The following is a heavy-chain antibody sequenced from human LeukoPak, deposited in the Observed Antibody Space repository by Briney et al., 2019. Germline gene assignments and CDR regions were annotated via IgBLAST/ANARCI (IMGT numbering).Heavy chain of an antibody. CDR2: IYYSGST. CDR1: NGSISSYY. CDR3: ATSPNYYDSLQY. V-gene: IGHV4-59*08. D-gene: IGHD3-22*01. Sequence: PSETLSLTCTVSNGSISSYYWSWIRQPPGKELEWIGYIYYSGSTNYNPSLKSRVTISVDTSKRQFSLKLTSVTAADTAVYYCATSPNYYDSLQYWGQGTLVTVSS. J-gene: IGHJ4*02.